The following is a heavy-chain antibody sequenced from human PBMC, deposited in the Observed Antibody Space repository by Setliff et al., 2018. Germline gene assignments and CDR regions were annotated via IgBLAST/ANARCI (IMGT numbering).Heavy chain of an antibody. D-gene: IGHD6-19*01. V-gene: IGHV3-9*01. Sequence: GGSLRLSCAASGFTFDDYAMHWVRQAPGKGLEWVSGISWNSGSIGYADSVKGRFTISRDNAKNSLYLQMNSLRAEDTALYYCAKEGGGWYFYYYSGMDVWGQGTTVTVSS. J-gene: IGHJ6*02. CDR3: AKEGGGWYFYYYSGMDV. CDR2: ISWNSGSI. CDR1: GFTFDDYA.